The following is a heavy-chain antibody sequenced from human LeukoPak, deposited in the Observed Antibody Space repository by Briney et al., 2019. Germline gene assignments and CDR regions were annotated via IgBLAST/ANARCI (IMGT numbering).Heavy chain of an antibody. V-gene: IGHV1-69*05. CDR3: DKGTYCSSTSCDAIGGYYFDY. J-gene: IGHJ4*02. D-gene: IGHD2-2*01. CDR2: IIPIFGTA. Sequence: SVKVSCKASGGTFSSYAISWVPHAPGQGREWMGRIIPIFGTANYAQKFQGRVTITTDESTSTAYMELSSLRSEDTAVYYCDKGTYCSSTSCDAIGGYYFDYWGQGTLVTVSS. CDR1: GGTFSSYA.